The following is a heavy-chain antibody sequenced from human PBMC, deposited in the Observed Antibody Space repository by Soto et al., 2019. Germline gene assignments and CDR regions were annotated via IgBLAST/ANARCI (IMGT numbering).Heavy chain of an antibody. CDR3: ARFTGGSYNTYYFYYGMDV. CDR2: ISAYNGNT. D-gene: IGHD2-15*01. V-gene: IGHV1-18*04. CDR1: GYTFTSYG. J-gene: IGHJ6*02. Sequence: VASVKVSCKASGYTFTSYGISGVRQAPGQGLAWMGWISAYNGNTKYAQDLQGRVTMTTDTSTSTANMELRRLRSDDTAVYYCARFTGGSYNTYYFYYGMDVWGQGTTVTVSS.